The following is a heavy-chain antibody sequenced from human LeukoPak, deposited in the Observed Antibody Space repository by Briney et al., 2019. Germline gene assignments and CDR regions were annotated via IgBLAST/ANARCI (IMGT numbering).Heavy chain of an antibody. J-gene: IGHJ3*02. D-gene: IGHD2-2*01. V-gene: IGHV3-30*02. CDR3: AKVDRGYCSSTSCFDDAFDI. Sequence: PGGSLRLSCAASGFTFSSYGMHWVRQAPGKGLEWVAFIRYDGSNKYYADSVKGRFTISRDNSKNTLYLQVNSLRAEDTAVYYCAKVDRGYCSSTSCFDDAFDIWGQGTMVTVSS. CDR1: GFTFSSYG. CDR2: IRYDGSNK.